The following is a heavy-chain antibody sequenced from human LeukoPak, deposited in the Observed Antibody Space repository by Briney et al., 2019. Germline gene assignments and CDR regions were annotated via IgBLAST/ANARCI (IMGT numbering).Heavy chain of an antibody. D-gene: IGHD5-12*01. CDR1: GCTFSTYG. CDR3: ARGTTADIDY. J-gene: IGHJ4*02. Sequence: GASVKVSCKASGCTFSTYGISWVRQAPGQGLEWMGWISTYNGNTNYAQKLQGRVTMTTDTSTSTAYMELRSLRSDDTAVYYCARGTTADIDYWGQGTLVTVSS. V-gene: IGHV1-18*01. CDR2: ISTYNGNT.